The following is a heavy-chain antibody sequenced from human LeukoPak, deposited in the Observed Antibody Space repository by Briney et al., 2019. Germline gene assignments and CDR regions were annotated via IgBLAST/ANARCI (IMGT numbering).Heavy chain of an antibody. CDR1: GGSISSSSYY. J-gene: IGHJ5*02. D-gene: IGHD2-2*01. V-gene: IGHV4-39*07. Sequence: PSETLSLTCTVSGGSISSSSYYWGWIRQPPGKGLEWIGSIYYSGSTYYNPSLKSRVTISVDTSKNQFSLKLSSVTAADTAVYYCARDGGDIVVPPTGGWFDPWGQGTLVTVSS. CDR3: ARDGGDIVVPPTGGWFDP. CDR2: IYYSGST.